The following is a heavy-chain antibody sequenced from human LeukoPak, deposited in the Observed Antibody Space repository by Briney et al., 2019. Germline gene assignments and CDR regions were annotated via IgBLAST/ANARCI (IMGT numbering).Heavy chain of an antibody. Sequence: PGGSLRLSCAASGFTFSSYGMHWVRQAPGKGLEWVAVISYDGSNKYYADSVKGRFTISRDNSKNTLYRQMNTLRAEDTAVYYCAKDRGSVTTVTPLDYWGQGTLVTVSS. CDR2: ISYDGSNK. V-gene: IGHV3-30*18. CDR3: AKDRGSVTTVTPLDY. J-gene: IGHJ4*02. CDR1: GFTFSSYG. D-gene: IGHD4-11*01.